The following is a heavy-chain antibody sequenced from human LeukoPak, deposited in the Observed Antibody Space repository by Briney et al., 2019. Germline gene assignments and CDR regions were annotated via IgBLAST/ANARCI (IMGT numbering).Heavy chain of an antibody. V-gene: IGHV4-4*07. D-gene: IGHD1/OR15-1a*01. Sequence: SKTRSLTCTVSGGSISSYYWSWIRRPAGKGLEWIGRIFTSGSTNYNPSLKSRVTISVDKSKNQFSPKLSSVTAADTAVYYCARTRNWNNGPYYYYYMDVWGKGTTVTVSS. CDR3: ARTRNWNNGPYYYYYMDV. CDR1: GGSISSYY. J-gene: IGHJ6*03. CDR2: IFTSGST.